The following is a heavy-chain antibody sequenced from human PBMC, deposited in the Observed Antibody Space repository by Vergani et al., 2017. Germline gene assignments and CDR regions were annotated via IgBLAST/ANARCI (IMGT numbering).Heavy chain of an antibody. CDR1: GFTFSRHW. V-gene: IGHV3-74*01. J-gene: IGHJ5*02. D-gene: IGHD3-10*01. Sequence: EVQLVESGGGLVQPGGSLRLSCAASGFTFSRHWMHWVRQAPGKGLVWVSRVNPEGTNTPYADSVKGRFTISRDNAKNMMYLQLNSLRDEDTAVYYCVRDSWRSDLRGVYWFDTWGQGTLVSVSS. CDR3: VRDSWRSDLRGVYWFDT. CDR2: VNPEGTNT.